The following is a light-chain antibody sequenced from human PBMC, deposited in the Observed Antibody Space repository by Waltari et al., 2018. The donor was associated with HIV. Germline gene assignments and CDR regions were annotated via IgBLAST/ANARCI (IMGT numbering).Light chain of an antibody. CDR2: AAS. CDR3: LQHNSYPLIT. J-gene: IGKJ5*01. Sequence: DIQMTQSPSSLSASVGDRVTVTCRASQGVRHELAWFQQKPGQAPQRLIYAASHLQSGVPSRFSGSGSETYFTLTITDLQPEDSATYFCLQHNSYPLITFGQGTRLEI. V-gene: IGKV1-17*02. CDR1: QGVRHE.